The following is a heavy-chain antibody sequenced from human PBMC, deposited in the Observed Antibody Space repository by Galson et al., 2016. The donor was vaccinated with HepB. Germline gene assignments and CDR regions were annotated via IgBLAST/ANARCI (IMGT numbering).Heavy chain of an antibody. D-gene: IGHD6-13*01. Sequence: SVKVSCKASGYNFRAYGVTWVRQAPGQGPEWMGWISGYNGNTKFAQKFQGRFAMTTDTYASTVSMELRNLRSDDTAMYFCARGGNWVTAAGTFNYWGQGTLVTVSS. CDR2: ISGYNGNT. CDR1: GYNFRAYG. J-gene: IGHJ4*02. CDR3: ARGGNWVTAAGTFNY. V-gene: IGHV1-18*01.